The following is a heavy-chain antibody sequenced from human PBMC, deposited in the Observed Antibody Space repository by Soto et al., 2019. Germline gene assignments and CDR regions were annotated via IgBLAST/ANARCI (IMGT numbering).Heavy chain of an antibody. V-gene: IGHV4-59*08. CDR1: GGSISSYY. CDR2: IYYSGST. CDR3: ARHVPLPPYYCYYMDV. D-gene: IGHD3-10*02. J-gene: IGHJ6*03. Sequence: SETLSLTCTVSGGSISSYYWSWIRQPPGKGLEWIGYIYYSGSTNYNPSLKSRVTISVDTSKNQFSLKLSSVTAADTAVYYCARHVPLPPYYCYYMDVWGKGTTVTVSS.